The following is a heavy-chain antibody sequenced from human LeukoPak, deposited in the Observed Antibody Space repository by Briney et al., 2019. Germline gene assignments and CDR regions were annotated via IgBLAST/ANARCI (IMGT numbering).Heavy chain of an antibody. V-gene: IGHV5-51*01. CDR2: IFPGDSNI. Sequence: GESLKISCKGSGYSFANFWVGWVRQLPGKGLEWMGVIFPGDSNIKYSPSFRGQVTISVEKSTNTANLQWSSLRASDTATYYCARHRRSRPHANYNGFDYWGQGTLVLVSS. D-gene: IGHD4/OR15-4a*01. CDR3: ARHRRSRPHANYNGFDY. CDR1: GYSFANFW. J-gene: IGHJ4*02.